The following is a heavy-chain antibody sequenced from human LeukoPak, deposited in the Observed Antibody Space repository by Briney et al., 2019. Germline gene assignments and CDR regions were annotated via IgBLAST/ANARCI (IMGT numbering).Heavy chain of an antibody. Sequence: SETLSLTCTVSGGSISSYYWSWIREPPGKGLEWIGYIYYSGSTNYNPSLKSRVTISVDTSKNQFSLKLSSVTAADTAVYYCARDNPGAFDIWGQGTMVTVSS. CDR2: IYYSGST. V-gene: IGHV4-59*01. J-gene: IGHJ3*02. CDR3: ARDNPGAFDI. CDR1: GGSISSYY.